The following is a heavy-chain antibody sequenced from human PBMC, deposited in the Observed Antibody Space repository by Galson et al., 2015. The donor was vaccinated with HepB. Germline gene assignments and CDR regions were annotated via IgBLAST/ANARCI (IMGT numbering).Heavy chain of an antibody. J-gene: IGHJ4*02. D-gene: IGHD3/OR15-3a*01. CDR2: ISYDGRDK. Sequence: SLRLSCAASGFTFSGYGMHWVRQAPGKGLEWVAVISYDGRDKYFADSVKGRFTISRDSSKNTLYLQMNSLRNEDTAVYYCAREEDVGHGAYFNYWGQGTLVTVSS. CDR1: GFTFSGYG. V-gene: IGHV3-33*01. CDR3: AREEDVGHGAYFNY.